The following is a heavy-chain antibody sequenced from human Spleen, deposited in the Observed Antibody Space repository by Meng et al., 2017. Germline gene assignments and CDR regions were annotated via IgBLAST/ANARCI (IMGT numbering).Heavy chain of an antibody. V-gene: IGHV4-34*01. Sequence: QLQPQEWGAGLLQPSETLSPTCVVSGGSVSDYYWSWIRQPPGKGLEWIGEINHSGSTNYNPSLESRATISVDTSQNNLSLKLSSVTAADSAVYYCARGPTTMAHDFDYWGQGTLVTVSS. CDR3: ARGPTTMAHDFDY. D-gene: IGHD4-11*01. J-gene: IGHJ4*02. CDR2: INHSGST. CDR1: GGSVSDYY.